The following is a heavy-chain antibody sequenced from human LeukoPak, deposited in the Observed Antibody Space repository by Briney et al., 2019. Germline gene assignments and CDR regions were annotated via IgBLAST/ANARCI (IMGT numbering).Heavy chain of an antibody. CDR1: GYTFTGYY. J-gene: IGHJ4*02. V-gene: IGHV1-46*01. CDR2: INPSGGST. D-gene: IGHD6-6*01. Sequence: ASVKVSCKASGYTFTGYYLHWVRQAPGQGLEWMGVINPSGGSTSYAQKFQGRVTMTRDMSTSTVYMELSSLRSEDTAVYYCARVRGIAARLVDYWGQGTLVTVSS. CDR3: ARVRGIAARLVDY.